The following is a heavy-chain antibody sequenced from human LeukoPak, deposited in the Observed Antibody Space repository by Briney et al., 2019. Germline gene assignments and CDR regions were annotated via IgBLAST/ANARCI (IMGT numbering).Heavy chain of an antibody. V-gene: IGHV1-24*01. D-gene: IGHD6-19*01. CDR3: ARQGTYSSAIGMGY. Sequence: RASVKVSCKVSGYTLTELSMHWVRQAPGKGLEWMGGFDPEDGETIYAQKFQGRVTMTEDTSTDTAYMELSSLRSEDTAVYYCARQGTYSSAIGMGYWGQGTLVTVSS. CDR2: FDPEDGET. CDR1: GYTLTELS. J-gene: IGHJ4*02.